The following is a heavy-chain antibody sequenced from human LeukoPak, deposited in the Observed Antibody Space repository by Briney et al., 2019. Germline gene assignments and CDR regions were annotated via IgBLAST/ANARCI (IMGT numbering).Heavy chain of an antibody. Sequence: PSGTLSLTCTVSGDSINSLDLWSWVRQPPGKGLEWIGEMYLSGTTHSNPSVKSRVTISIDKSKNQFFLNLSSVTAADTAVYYCARERGVLRYFDWLSHPGYFDHWGQGTLVTVSS. CDR2: MYLSGTT. CDR1: GDSINSLDL. D-gene: IGHD3-9*01. J-gene: IGHJ4*02. V-gene: IGHV4-4*02. CDR3: ARERGVLRYFDWLSHPGYFDH.